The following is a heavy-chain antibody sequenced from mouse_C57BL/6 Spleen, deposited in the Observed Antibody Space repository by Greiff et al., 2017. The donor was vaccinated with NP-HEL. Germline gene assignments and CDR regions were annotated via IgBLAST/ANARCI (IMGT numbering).Heavy chain of an antibody. Sequence: VQLQQPGAELVKPGASVKMSCKASGYTFTRNWITWVKQRPGQGLEWIGDIYPGSGSTNYNEKFKSKATLTVDTSSSTAYMQLSSLTSEDSAVYYCARTTTVVATGYFDVWGTGTTVTVSS. CDR3: ARTTTVVATGYFDV. V-gene: IGHV1-55*01. CDR2: IYPGSGST. J-gene: IGHJ1*03. CDR1: GYTFTRNW. D-gene: IGHD1-1*01.